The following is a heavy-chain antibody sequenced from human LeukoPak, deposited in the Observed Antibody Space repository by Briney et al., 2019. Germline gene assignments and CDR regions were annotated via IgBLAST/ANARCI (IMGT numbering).Heavy chain of an antibody. D-gene: IGHD3-10*01. CDR1: GYTLTELS. CDR2: FDPEDGET. CDR3: ARAGLWFGVIFDY. J-gene: IGHJ4*02. Sequence: ASVKVSCKVSGYTLTELSMHWVRQAPGKGLEWMGGFDPEDGETIYAQKFQGRVTMTRNTSISTAYMELSSLRSEDTAVYYCARAGLWFGVIFDYWGQGTLVTVSS. V-gene: IGHV1-24*01.